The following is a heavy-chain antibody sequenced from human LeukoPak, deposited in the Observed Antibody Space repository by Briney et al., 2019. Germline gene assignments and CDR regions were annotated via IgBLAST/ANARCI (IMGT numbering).Heavy chain of an antibody. V-gene: IGHV3-30-3*01. CDR1: GFTFSSYA. CDR2: ISYDGSNK. Sequence: PGGSLRLSCAASGFTFSSYAMHWVRQAPGKGLEWVAVISYDGSNKYYADSVKGRFTISRDNSKNTLYLQMNSLRAEDTAVYYCAKALVNYDFWSGSDYWGQGTLVTVSS. D-gene: IGHD3-3*01. J-gene: IGHJ4*02. CDR3: AKALVNYDFWSGSDY.